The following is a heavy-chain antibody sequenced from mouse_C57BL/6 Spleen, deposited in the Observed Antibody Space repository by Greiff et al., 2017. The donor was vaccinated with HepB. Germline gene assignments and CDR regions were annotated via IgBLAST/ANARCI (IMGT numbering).Heavy chain of an antibody. J-gene: IGHJ1*03. CDR2: ISDGGSYT. Sequence: EVKLVESGGGLVKPGGSLKLSCAASGFTFSSYAMSWVRQTPEKRLEWVATISDGGSYTYYPDNVKGRFTISRDNAKNNLYLQMSHLKSEDTAMYYCARASYGSSYWYFDVWGTGTTVTVSS. CDR1: GFTFSSYA. CDR3: ARASYGSSYWYFDV. D-gene: IGHD1-1*01. V-gene: IGHV5-4*03.